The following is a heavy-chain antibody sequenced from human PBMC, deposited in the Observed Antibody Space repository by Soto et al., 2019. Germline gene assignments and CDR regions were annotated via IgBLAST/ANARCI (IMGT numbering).Heavy chain of an antibody. J-gene: IGHJ4*02. CDR1: GFTFTNHN. CDR3: ARDPPLSVLVVVATDDF. Sequence: EVQLVESGGGLVKPGGSLRLSCAASGFTFTNHNMNWVRQAPGKGPEWVSSISSSSSFRNYADSVKGRFSISRDNENNLVYLQMDSLRAEDTAVYYCARDPPLSVLVVVATDDFWGQGTLVTVSS. CDR2: ISSSSSFR. V-gene: IGHV3-21*02. D-gene: IGHD2-21*01.